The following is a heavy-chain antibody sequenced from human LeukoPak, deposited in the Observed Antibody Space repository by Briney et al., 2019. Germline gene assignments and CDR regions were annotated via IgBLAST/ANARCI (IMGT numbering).Heavy chain of an antibody. V-gene: IGHV3-23*01. CDR1: GFTFSSYA. CDR2: ISGSGGST. Sequence: GGSLRLSCAASGFTFSSYAMSWVRHAPGKGLEWVSAISGSGGSTYYADSVKGRFTISRDNSKNTLYLQMNSLRAEGTAVYYCSKRATIFGVVNPYYYYYGMDVWGQGTTVTVSS. CDR3: SKRATIFGVVNPYYYYYGMDV. J-gene: IGHJ6*02. D-gene: IGHD3-3*01.